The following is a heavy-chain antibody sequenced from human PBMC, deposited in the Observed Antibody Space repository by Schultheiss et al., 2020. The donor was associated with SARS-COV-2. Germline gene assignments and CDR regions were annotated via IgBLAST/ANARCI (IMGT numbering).Heavy chain of an antibody. J-gene: IGHJ4*02. CDR1: GFNFSKYA. CDR3: ANGNIAARPVPVDF. Sequence: GGYLRLSCAASGFNFSKYAMTWVRQAPGKGLEWVSGISGSGGSTYYADSVKGRFTISRDNFKNTLYMQMNSLRAEDTAVYYCANGNIAARPVPVDFWGQGTLVTVSS. V-gene: IGHV3-23*01. CDR2: ISGSGGST. D-gene: IGHD6-6*01.